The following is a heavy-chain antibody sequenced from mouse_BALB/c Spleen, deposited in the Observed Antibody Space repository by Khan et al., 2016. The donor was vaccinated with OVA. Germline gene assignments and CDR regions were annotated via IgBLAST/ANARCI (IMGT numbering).Heavy chain of an antibody. V-gene: IGHV14-3*02. J-gene: IGHJ3*01. D-gene: IGHD4-1*01. CDR2: IDPANGNT. CDR3: VRDYWDVFAS. CDR1: GFNIKDTY. Sequence: EVQLQQSGAELVKPGASVKLSCTASGFNIKDTYMHWVKQRPEQGLEWIGRIDPANGNTKCDPKFQGKATITADTSSNTAYLQLSSLTSEDTAVYYCVRDYWDVFASWGPGTLVPVSA.